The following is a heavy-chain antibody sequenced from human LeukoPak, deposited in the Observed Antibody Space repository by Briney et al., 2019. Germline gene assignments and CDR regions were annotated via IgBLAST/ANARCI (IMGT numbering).Heavy chain of an antibody. V-gene: IGHV4-59*01. Sequence: SETLSLTCSVSDDSISAYYWSWIRQSPGKGLEWIGYIYYSGSNNANPSLKSRVTMSVDMSKRQISLKLSSVTAADTAVYYCAAMARATLRWSFDLWGRGTPVIVSS. CDR2: IYYSGSN. J-gene: IGHJ2*01. D-gene: IGHD5-18*01. CDR3: AAMARATLRWSFDL. CDR1: DDSISAYY.